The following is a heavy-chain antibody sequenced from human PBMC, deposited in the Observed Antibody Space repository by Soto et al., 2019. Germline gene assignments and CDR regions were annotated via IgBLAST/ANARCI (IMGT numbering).Heavy chain of an antibody. D-gene: IGHD3-9*01. CDR3: AAYDILTGYTDY. CDR1: GGSISSGDYY. Sequence: PSETLSLTCSVSGGSISSGDYYWSWIRQPPGKGLEWIGYIYYSGSTYYNPSLKSRVTISVDTSKNQFSLKLSSVTAADTAVYYCAAYDILTGYTDYWGQGTLVTVSS. CDR2: IYYSGST. J-gene: IGHJ4*02. V-gene: IGHV4-30-4*02.